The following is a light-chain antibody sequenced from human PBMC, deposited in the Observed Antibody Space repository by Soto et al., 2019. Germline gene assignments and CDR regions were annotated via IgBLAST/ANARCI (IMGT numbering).Light chain of an antibody. CDR1: QSIRIW. V-gene: IGKV1-5*01. Sequence: ASVGDRVTITARASQSIRIWLAWYQQKPGKAPKLLIYDASSLESGVPSRFSGSGSGTEFTLTISSLEPDDFATYYCQQYSTSPWTFGQGTKVDIK. CDR2: DAS. J-gene: IGKJ1*01. CDR3: QQYSTSPWT.